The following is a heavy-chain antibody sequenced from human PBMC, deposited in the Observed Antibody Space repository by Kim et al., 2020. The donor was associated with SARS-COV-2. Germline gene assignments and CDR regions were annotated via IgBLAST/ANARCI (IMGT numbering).Heavy chain of an antibody. CDR2: ISGSGGST. CDR1: GFTFSSYA. D-gene: IGHD5-12*01. J-gene: IGHJ6*02. CDR3: AKLSGYDIYYYYGMDV. Sequence: GGSLRLSCAASGFTFSSYAMSWVRQAPGKGLEWVSAISGSGGSTYYADSVKGRFTISRDNSKNTLYLQMNSLRAEDTAVYYCAKLSGYDIYYYYGMDVWGQGTTVTVSS. V-gene: IGHV3-23*01.